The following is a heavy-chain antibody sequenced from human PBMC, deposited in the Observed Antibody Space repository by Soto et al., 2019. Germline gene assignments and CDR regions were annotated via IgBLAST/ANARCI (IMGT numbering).Heavy chain of an antibody. J-gene: IGHJ5*02. V-gene: IGHV4-34*01. CDR1: GGSFSGYY. CDR2: INHSGST. D-gene: IGHD6-19*01. CDR3: ARGRGYSSGWYWFDP. Sequence: SETLSLTCAVYGGSFSGYYWSWIRQPPGKGLEWIGEINHSGSTNYNPSLKSRVTISVDTSKNQFPLKLSSVTAADTAVYYCARGRGYSSGWYWFDPWGQGTLVTVSS.